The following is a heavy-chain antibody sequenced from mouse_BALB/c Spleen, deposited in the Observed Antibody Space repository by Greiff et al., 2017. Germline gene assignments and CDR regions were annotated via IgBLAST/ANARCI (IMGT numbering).Heavy chain of an antibody. CDR3: ARGGYGNYGFDY. J-gene: IGHJ2*01. V-gene: IGHV5-9-3*01. D-gene: IGHD2-1*01. Sequence: EVKVVESGGGLVKPGGSLKLSCAASGFTFSSYAMSWVRQTPEKRLEWVATISSGGSYTYYPDSVKGRFTISRDNAKNTLYLQMSSLRSEDTAMYYCARGGYGNYGFDYWGQGTTLTVSS. CDR2: ISSGGSYT. CDR1: GFTFSSYA.